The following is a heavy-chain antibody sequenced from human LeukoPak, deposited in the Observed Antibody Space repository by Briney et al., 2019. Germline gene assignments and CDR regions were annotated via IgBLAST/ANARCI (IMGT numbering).Heavy chain of an antibody. D-gene: IGHD3-10*01. J-gene: IGHJ6*03. V-gene: IGHV3-7*01. CDR1: GFTFSTYW. Sequence: GGSLRLSCAASGFTFSTYWMSWVRQAPGKGLEWVANIKQDGSEKYYVDSVKGRLTISRDNAKNSLYLQMNSLRAEDTAVYYCARVPFGVISYYYCMDVWGKGTTVTISS. CDR3: ARVPFGVISYYYCMDV. CDR2: IKQDGSEK.